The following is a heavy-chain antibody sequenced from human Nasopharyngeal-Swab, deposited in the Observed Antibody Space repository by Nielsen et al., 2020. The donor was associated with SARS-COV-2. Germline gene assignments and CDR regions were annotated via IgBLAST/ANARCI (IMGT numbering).Heavy chain of an antibody. CDR2: INHSGST. J-gene: IGHJ6*02. D-gene: IGHD5-12*01. V-gene: IGHV4-34*01. Sequence: WIRQPPGKGLEWIGEINHSGSTNYNPSLKSRVTISVDTSKNQFSLKLSSVTAADTAVYYCARGAPRGGYDFSLYYYYYYGVDVWGQGTTVTVSS. CDR3: ARGAPRGGYDFSLYYYYYYGVDV.